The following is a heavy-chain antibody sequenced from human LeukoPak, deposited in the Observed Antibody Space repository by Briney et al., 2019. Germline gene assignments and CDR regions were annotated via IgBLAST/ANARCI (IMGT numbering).Heavy chain of an antibody. J-gene: IGHJ4*02. D-gene: IGHD3-9*01. Sequence: PSETLSLTCTVSGGSISSYYWSWIRQPPGKGLEWIGHIDYTGSPYYNPSLKSRVTISVDTSKNQFYLNLSSVTAADTAVYYCATAPFDILTGSFDYWGQGTLVIVSS. CDR2: IDYTGSP. V-gene: IGHV4-59*12. CDR1: GGSISSYY. CDR3: ATAPFDILTGSFDY.